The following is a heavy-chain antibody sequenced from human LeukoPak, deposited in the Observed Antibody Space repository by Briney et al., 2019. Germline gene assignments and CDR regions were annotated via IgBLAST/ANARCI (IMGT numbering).Heavy chain of an antibody. D-gene: IGHD1-26*01. CDR3: TTDLAPFYRYGMDV. J-gene: IGHJ6*02. CDR2: IKSKTDGGTT. CDR1: GFTFSHAW. V-gene: IGHV3-15*01. Sequence: GGSLRLSCAASGFTFSHAWMSWVRQAPGKGLEWVGRIKSKTDGGTTDYAAPVKGRFTISRDDSKNTLYLQMNSLKTEDTAVYYCTTDLAPFYRYGMDVWGQGTTVTVSS.